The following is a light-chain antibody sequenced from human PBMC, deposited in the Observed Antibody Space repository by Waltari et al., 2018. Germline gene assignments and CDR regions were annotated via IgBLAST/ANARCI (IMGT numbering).Light chain of an antibody. J-gene: IGKJ1*01. CDR2: AAS. CDR1: QSIGRY. V-gene: IGKV3-20*01. CDR3: QNHERLPAT. Sequence: EVVLTQSPGTLDVSPGDRATLSCRASQSIGRYIVWYQQRPGQAPRLLIYAASTRATGIPDRFSGSGYGTDFSLTIDRLEPEDFAVYFCQNHERLPATFGQGTRVEIK.